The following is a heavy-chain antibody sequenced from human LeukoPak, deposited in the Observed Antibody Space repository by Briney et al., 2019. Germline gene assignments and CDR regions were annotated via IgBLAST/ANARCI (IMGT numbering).Heavy chain of an antibody. CDR3: AKNGGVNYYDSSGYSR. CDR1: GFTFSSYA. CDR2: ISGSGGST. V-gene: IGHV3-23*01. J-gene: IGHJ4*02. Sequence: PGGSLRLSCAASGFTFSSYAMSWVRQAPGKGLEWVSAISGSGGSTYYADSVKGRFTISRDNSKNTLYLQMDSLRAEDTAVYYCAKNGGVNYYDSSGYSRWGQGTLVTVSS. D-gene: IGHD3-22*01.